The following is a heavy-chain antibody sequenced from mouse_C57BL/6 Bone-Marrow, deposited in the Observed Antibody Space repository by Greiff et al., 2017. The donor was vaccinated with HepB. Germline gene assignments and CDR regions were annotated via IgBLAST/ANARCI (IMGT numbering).Heavy chain of an antibody. CDR2: YPGSGNTY. CDR1: YTFTDYYM. CDR3: REGMTAQATLAY. D-gene: IGHD3-2*02. V-gene: IGHV1-83*01. J-gene: IGHJ3*01. Sequence: VQLQQSGPELVKPGASVKMSCKASGYTFTDYYMHWVKQKPGKGLEWIGEIYPGSGNTYYNEKFKGKATLTADTSSSTAYMQLSSLTSEDSAVYFCAREGMTAQATLAYWGQGTLVTVSA.